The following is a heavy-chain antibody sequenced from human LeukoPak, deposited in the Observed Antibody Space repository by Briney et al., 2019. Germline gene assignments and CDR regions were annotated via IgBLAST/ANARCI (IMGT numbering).Heavy chain of an antibody. CDR1: GGSISSSSYY. CDR3: ARHSEKLLWFGELFKSYYYYYGMDV. V-gene: IGHV4-39*01. CDR2: IYYSGST. Sequence: SETLSLTCTVSGGSISSSSYYWGWIRQPPGKGLEWIGSIYYSGSTYYNPSLKSRVTISVDTSKNQFSLKLSSVTAADTAVYYCARHSEKLLWFGELFKSYYYYYGMDVWGQGTTVTVSS. D-gene: IGHD3-10*01. J-gene: IGHJ6*02.